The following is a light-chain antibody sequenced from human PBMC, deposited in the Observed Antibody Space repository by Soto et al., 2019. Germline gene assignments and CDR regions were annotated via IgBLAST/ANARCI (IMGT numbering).Light chain of an antibody. CDR2: GTS. CDR1: QSVSSSY. J-gene: IGKJ1*01. CDR3: QRYDRSPWT. V-gene: IGKV3-20*01. Sequence: EIVLTQSPGTLSLSPGERATLSCRASQSVSSSYLAWYQQKPGQAPRLLIYGTSKRATGITDRFSGSGSGNDFTLNISRLEPEDFAVYYCQRYDRSPWTFGQGTKVEIK.